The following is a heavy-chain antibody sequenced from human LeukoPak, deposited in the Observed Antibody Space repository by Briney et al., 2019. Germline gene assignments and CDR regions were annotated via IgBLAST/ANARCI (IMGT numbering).Heavy chain of an antibody. V-gene: IGHV3-74*01. CDR1: GFTFTNYW. CDR3: VRDAEIGP. Sequence: GGSLRLSCAASGFTFTNYWMLWVRQAPGKGLVWVSRINYDGSFTNYADSVKGRFTVSRDNAKKTVFLQMNSLRAEDTGVYYCVRDAEIGPWGQGTLVTVSS. CDR2: INYDGSFT. J-gene: IGHJ5*02.